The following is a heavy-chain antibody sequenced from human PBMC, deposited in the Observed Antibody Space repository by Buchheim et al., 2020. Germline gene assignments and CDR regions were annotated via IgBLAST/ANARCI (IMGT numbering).Heavy chain of an antibody. J-gene: IGHJ4*02. Sequence: QVQLVQSGRGVKKPGASVKVSCKASGYTLSSYGLAWVRQAPGQGPEWMGWSSSHNGSPKYAQKFQGRVTMTTDTSTNTAYMELRSLRSDDTAVYYCARDTRGPIFGVVKGFDYWGQGTL. CDR1: GYTLSSYG. CDR2: SSSHNGSP. CDR3: ARDTRGPIFGVVKGFDY. V-gene: IGHV1-18*04. D-gene: IGHD3-3*01.